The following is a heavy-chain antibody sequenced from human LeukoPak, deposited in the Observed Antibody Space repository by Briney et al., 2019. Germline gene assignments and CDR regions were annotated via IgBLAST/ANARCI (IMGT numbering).Heavy chain of an antibody. CDR3: ARVDEVLTGSAFDI. CDR2: INPNTGGT. V-gene: IGHV1-2*02. J-gene: IGHJ3*02. Sequence: ASVKVSCKASGYTFTGYYMHWVRQAPGQGLEWMGWINPNTGGTNYAQKFQGRVTMTRDTSISTAYMELSRLRSDDTALYYCARVDEVLTGSAFDIWGQGTMVTVSS. CDR1: GYTFTGYY. D-gene: IGHD3-9*01.